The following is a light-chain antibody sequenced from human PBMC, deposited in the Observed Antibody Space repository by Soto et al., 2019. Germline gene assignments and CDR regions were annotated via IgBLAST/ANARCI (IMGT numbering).Light chain of an antibody. CDR2: KAS. J-gene: IGKJ1*01. Sequence: DIQMTQSRSTLSASVGYRVTITCRSSQSISSWLAWYQQKPGKAPKLLIYKASSLESGVPSRFSGSGSGTELTLTISSLQSDDFATYYCQQYTSYSQTLGQGTKVDIK. V-gene: IGKV1-5*03. CDR1: QSISSW. CDR3: QQYTSYSQT.